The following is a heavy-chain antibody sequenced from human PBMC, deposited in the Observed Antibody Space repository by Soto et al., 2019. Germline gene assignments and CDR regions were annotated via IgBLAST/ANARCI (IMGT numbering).Heavy chain of an antibody. D-gene: IGHD1-26*01. V-gene: IGHV4-31*03. CDR1: GASVSSAGIY. CDR3: ARNRGRSKTYYFGS. J-gene: IGHJ4*02. Sequence: TLSLTCTVSGASVSSAGIYWSWIRQHPEKGLEWIGYVFYTGITYYTPSLKSRVTISVDTSKNQFYLNLTSVTAADTAVYYCARNRGRSKTYYFGSWCQGIQVSV. CDR2: VFYTGIT.